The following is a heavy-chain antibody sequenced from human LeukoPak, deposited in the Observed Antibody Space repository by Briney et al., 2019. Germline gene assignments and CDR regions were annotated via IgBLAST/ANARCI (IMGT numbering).Heavy chain of an antibody. CDR3: ASPIDGYSSSWYSIVY. CDR1: GFTVSSNY. CDR2: IYSGGST. V-gene: IGHV3-66*01. Sequence: PGGSLRLSCAASGFTVSSNYMSWVRQAPGKGLEWVSVIYSGGSTYYADSVKGRFTISRDNSKNTLYLQMNSLRAEDTAVYCCASPIDGYSSSWYSIVYWGQGTLVTVSS. D-gene: IGHD6-13*01. J-gene: IGHJ4*02.